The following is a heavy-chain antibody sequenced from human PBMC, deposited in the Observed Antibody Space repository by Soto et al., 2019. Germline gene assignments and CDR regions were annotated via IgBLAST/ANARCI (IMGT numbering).Heavy chain of an antibody. D-gene: IGHD6-19*01. V-gene: IGHV3-23*01. J-gene: IGHJ4*02. CDR2: ISGSGGST. CDR1: GFTFSSYV. Sequence: EVQLLESGGGLVQSGGSLRLSCAASGFTFSSYVISWVRQAPGKGLEWVSGISGSGGSTYYADSVKGRFTISRDNSKDTLYLQMNSLRAEDTAVYYCAKESSRGWVDYWGQGTLVTVSS. CDR3: AKESSRGWVDY.